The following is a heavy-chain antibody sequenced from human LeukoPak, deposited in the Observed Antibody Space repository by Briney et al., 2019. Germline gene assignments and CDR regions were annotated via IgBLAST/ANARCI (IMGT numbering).Heavy chain of an antibody. V-gene: IGHV4-30-4*08. CDR2: IYYSGST. D-gene: IGHD6-19*01. CDR1: GGSISSGDYY. CDR3: ARDPPYSSGWYRGGHYYGMDV. J-gene: IGHJ6*02. Sequence: SQTLSLTCTVSGGSISSGDYYWSWIRQPPGKGLEWIGYIYYSGSTYYNPSLKSRVTISVDTSKNQFSLKLSSVTAADTAVYYCARDPPYSSGWYRGGHYYGMDVWGQGTTVTVSS.